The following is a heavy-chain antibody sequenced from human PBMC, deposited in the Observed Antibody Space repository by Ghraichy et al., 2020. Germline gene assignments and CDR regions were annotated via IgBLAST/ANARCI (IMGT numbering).Heavy chain of an antibody. D-gene: IGHD6-19*01. Sequence: SETLSLTCTVSGGSISSYYWSWIRQPPGKRLEWIGYIYYSGSTHYNPSLKSRVTISVDTSKNQFSLKLNSVTAADTAVYYCATYTSGWLGGLDYWGQGTLVTVSS. V-gene: IGHV4-59*01. CDR3: ATYTSGWLGGLDY. CDR1: GGSISSYY. J-gene: IGHJ4*02. CDR2: IYYSGST.